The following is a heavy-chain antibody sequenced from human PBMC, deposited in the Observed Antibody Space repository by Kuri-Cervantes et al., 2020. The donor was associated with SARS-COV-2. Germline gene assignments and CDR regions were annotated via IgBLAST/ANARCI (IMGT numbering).Heavy chain of an antibody. D-gene: IGHD3-10*01. J-gene: IGHJ4*02. CDR3: AVSRGSGRTPPGY. Sequence: GESLKISCAASGFTFSSYAMHWVRQAPGKGLEWAAVISYDGSNKYYADSVKGRFTISRDNAKNSLYLQMNSLRAEDTAVYYCAVSRGSGRTPPGYWGQGTLVTVSS. V-gene: IGHV3-30-3*01. CDR2: ISYDGSNK. CDR1: GFTFSSYA.